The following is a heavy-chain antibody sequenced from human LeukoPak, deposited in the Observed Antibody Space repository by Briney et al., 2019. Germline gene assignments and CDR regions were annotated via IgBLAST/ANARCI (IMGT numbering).Heavy chain of an antibody. CDR3: ATLVIAVAGGFGDY. J-gene: IGHJ4*02. V-gene: IGHV1-2*02. CDR2: INPNSGGT. D-gene: IGHD6-19*01. Sequence: ASVKVSCKASGYTFTNYCMHWVRQAPGQGLEWMGWINPNSGGTNYAQKFQGRVTMTRDTSISTGYMELSRLRSDDTAVYYCATLVIAVAGGFGDYWGQGTLVTVSS. CDR1: GYTFTNYC.